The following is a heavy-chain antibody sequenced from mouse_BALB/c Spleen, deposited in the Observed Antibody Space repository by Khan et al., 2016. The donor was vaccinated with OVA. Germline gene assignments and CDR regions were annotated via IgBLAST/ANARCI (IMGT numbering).Heavy chain of an antibody. CDR2: INYSGNT. CDR3: ARKDYYDYDPFPY. Sequence: EVELVESGPGLVKPSQSLSLTCTVTGYSITSEYAWNWIRQFPGNKLEWMGYINYSGNTRFNPSLKSRTSLTRDTSKNQFFLQLNSMTTEDTATYYCARKDYYDYDPFPYWGQGTLVTVSA. D-gene: IGHD2-4*01. J-gene: IGHJ3*01. CDR1: GYSITSEYA. V-gene: IGHV3-2*02.